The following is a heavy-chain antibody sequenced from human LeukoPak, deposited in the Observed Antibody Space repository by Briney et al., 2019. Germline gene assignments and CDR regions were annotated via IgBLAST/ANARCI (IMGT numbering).Heavy chain of an antibody. CDR2: ISSSGSTI. J-gene: IGHJ4*02. CDR1: GFTFSDYY. D-gene: IGHD3-10*01. V-gene: IGHV3-11*01. Sequence: PGGSLRLSCAASGFTFSDYYMSWIRQAPGKGLEWVSYISSSGSTIYYADSVKGRFTISWDNAKNSLYLQMNSLRAEDTAVYYCATDHYGSGYGSAFDFWGQGTLVTVSS. CDR3: ATDHYGSGYGSAFDF.